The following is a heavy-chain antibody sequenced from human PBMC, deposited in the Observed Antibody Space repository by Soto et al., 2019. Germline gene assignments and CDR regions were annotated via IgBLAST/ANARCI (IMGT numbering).Heavy chain of an antibody. V-gene: IGHV3-30-3*02. CDR1: GFTFSSYA. D-gene: IGHD3-16*01. Sequence: QVQLVESGGGVAQPGRSLRLSCAASGFTFSSYAMHWVRQAPGKGLEWVAVISYDGSNKYYADSVKGRFTISRDNSKNTLYLQMNSLRAEDTAVYYCAEGGGYFQHWGQGTLVTVSS. CDR2: ISYDGSNK. J-gene: IGHJ1*01. CDR3: AEGGGYFQH.